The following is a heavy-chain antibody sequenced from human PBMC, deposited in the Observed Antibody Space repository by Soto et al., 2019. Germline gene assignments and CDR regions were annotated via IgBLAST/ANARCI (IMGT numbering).Heavy chain of an antibody. Sequence: GESLKISCKGSGYTFSDYWIGWVRQMPGKGLEWMGSIYPGDSYTRYSPSFPGQVTISADKSISTAYLQWSSLKASDTAMYYCESVPPGRDGYNRFDFWGQGTLVTVSS. D-gene: IGHD5-12*01. CDR3: ESVPPGRDGYNRFDF. J-gene: IGHJ4*02. CDR1: GYTFSDYW. CDR2: IYPGDSYT. V-gene: IGHV5-51*01.